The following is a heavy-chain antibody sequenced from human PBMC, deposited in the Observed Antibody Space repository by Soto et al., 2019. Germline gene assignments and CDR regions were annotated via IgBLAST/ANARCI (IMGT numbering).Heavy chain of an antibody. V-gene: IGHV1-69*06. J-gene: IGHJ4*02. Sequence: QVQLVQSGAEVKKPGSSVKVSRKASGGPFSDYSINGVRQAPGQGLEWMGGIIPVFATPNYAQKFQDRVTITEEKSTSTAYMALSNLRCEDTAIYFCARDPDYGANSGLGLVDYWGQGTLVTVTS. D-gene: IGHD4-17*01. CDR3: ARDPDYGANSGLGLVDY. CDR1: GGPFSDYS. CDR2: IIPVFATP.